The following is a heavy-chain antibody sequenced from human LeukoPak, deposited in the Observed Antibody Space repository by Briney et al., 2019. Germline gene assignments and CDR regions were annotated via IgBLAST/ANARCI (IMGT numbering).Heavy chain of an antibody. J-gene: IGHJ4*02. CDR1: GFTFGDYL. CDR3: SRGSGWLSVY. Sequence: GGSLRPSCTASGFTFGDYLMSWFRQAPGKGLEWIGFISGGTTEYAASVKGRFTISRDDSTSIAYLQMNSLTTEDTAVYYCSRGSGWLSVYWGQGTLVTVSS. D-gene: IGHD6-19*01. V-gene: IGHV3-49*03. CDR2: ISGGTT.